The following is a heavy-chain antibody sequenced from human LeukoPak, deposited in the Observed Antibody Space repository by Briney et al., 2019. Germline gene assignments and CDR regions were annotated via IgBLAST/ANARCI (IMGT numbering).Heavy chain of an antibody. CDR1: GFTFSGYS. D-gene: IGHD6-19*01. Sequence: GGSLRLSCTASGFTFSGYSMSWVRQAPGKGLEWVSGISGSGGSTNSADSVKGRFTISRDNSENTLYLQMNSLRAEDTAIYYCAKGFSSGWYYFDYWGQGTLVTVSS. CDR2: ISGSGGST. V-gene: IGHV3-23*01. CDR3: AKGFSSGWYYFDY. J-gene: IGHJ4*02.